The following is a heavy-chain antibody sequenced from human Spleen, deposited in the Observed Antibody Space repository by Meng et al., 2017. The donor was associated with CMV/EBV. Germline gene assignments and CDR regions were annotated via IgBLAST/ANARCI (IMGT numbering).Heavy chain of an antibody. CDR2: IYHSGST. J-gene: IGHJ4*02. CDR3: ARDRGGLDY. D-gene: IGHD2-15*01. Sequence: QLQLQSSGPGLGKPSETLSLTCTVSGGSISSSSYYWGWIRQPPGKGLEWIGSIYHSGSTYYNPSLKSRVTISVDTSKNQFSLKLGSVTAADTAVYYCARDRGGLDYWGQGTLVTVSS. V-gene: IGHV4-39*07. CDR1: GGSISSSSYY.